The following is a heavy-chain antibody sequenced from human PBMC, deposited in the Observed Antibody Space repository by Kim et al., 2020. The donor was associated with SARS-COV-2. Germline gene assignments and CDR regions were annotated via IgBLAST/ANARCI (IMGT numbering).Heavy chain of an antibody. CDR1: GFTFSSYS. V-gene: IGHV3-21*01. CDR3: ARDSLLREIWFGELLGNNWFDP. D-gene: IGHD3-10*01. Sequence: GGSLRLSCAASGFTFSSYSMNWVRQAPGKGLEWVSSISSSSSYIYYADSVKGRFTISRDNAKNSLYLQMNSLRAEDTAVYYCARDSLLREIWFGELLGNNWFDPWGQGTLVTVSS. J-gene: IGHJ5*02. CDR2: ISSSSSYI.